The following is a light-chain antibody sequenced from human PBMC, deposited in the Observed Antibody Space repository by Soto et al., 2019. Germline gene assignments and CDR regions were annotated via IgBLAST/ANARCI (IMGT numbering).Light chain of an antibody. Sequence: DIQMTQSPSSLSASVGDRVTITCQASQDISNYLNWYQQKPGKAPKLLIYDASNLETGVPSRFSGSGSGTDFTFTISSLQPEDIATYYCQQYDHLPLTVGGGTKVDSK. CDR1: QDISNY. CDR3: QQYDHLPLT. V-gene: IGKV1-33*01. J-gene: IGKJ4*01. CDR2: DAS.